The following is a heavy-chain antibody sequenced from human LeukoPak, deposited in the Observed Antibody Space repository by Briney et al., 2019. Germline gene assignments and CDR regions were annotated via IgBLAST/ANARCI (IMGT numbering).Heavy chain of an antibody. J-gene: IGHJ6*04. CDR3: ARWGSGNKGGYRPPRWHGMDV. D-gene: IGHD3-10*01. CDR1: GGSFSGYY. CDR2: INHRGST. Sequence: SETLSLTCAVYGGSFSGYYWSWIRQPPAKGLESIGEINHRGSTNHNPSLKRRFTISVDTSKNQFSLKLSSVTAADTAVYYCARWGSGNKGGYRPPRWHGMDVWGKGTTVTVSS. V-gene: IGHV4-34*01.